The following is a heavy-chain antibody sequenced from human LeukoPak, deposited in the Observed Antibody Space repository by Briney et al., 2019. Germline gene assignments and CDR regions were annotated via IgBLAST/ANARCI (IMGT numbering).Heavy chain of an antibody. J-gene: IGHJ4*02. D-gene: IGHD4-17*01. Sequence: GGSLRLSCAASGFTFDDYGMSWVRQAPAKGLELVSGMSLNGGSTVYEDSVKDRFIISRDNAKNSLYLQMNSLRAEDTALYYCARDVEGTYGDPGDYWGQGTLVTVSS. V-gene: IGHV3-20*04. CDR1: GFTFDDYG. CDR2: MSLNGGST. CDR3: ARDVEGTYGDPGDY.